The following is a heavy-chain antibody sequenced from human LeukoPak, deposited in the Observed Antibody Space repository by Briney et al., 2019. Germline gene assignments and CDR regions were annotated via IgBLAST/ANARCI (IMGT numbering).Heavy chain of an antibody. J-gene: IGHJ4*02. D-gene: IGHD2-15*01. CDR2: IHTSGST. V-gene: IGHV4-4*07. Sequence: SETLSLTCSVSGGSISSYYWSWIRQPAGKGLEWIGRIHTSGSTNYNPSLKSRVTISVDKSKNQFSLSLSSVTAADTAVYYCARARTVVVATSKILIGYWGQGILVTVSS. CDR3: ARARTVVVATSKILIGY. CDR1: GGSISSYY.